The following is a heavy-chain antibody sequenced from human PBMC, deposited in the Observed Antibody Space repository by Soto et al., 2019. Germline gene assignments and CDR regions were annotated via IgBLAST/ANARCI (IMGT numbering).Heavy chain of an antibody. Sequence: GGSLRLSCAASGFTFSNYGMHWVRQAPGKGLEWVALIWFDGSDKYYADSVKGRFTMSRDNSKNTVYLQMNSLRAEDTAMYYCARLYCSSPSCYSVGAFEIRGQGTMVTVS. J-gene: IGHJ3*02. CDR2: IWFDGSDK. V-gene: IGHV3-33*01. D-gene: IGHD2-2*01. CDR3: ARLYCSSPSCYSVGAFEI. CDR1: GFTFSNYG.